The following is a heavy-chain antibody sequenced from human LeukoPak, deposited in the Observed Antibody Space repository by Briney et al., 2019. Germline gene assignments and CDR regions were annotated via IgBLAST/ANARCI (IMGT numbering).Heavy chain of an antibody. D-gene: IGHD2-2*02. CDR2: IYSAGGT. CDR3: AKDPLGNYCSTSSCYTGHDY. V-gene: IGHV3-53*05. CDR1: GFTVSSNY. J-gene: IGHJ4*02. Sequence: PGGSLRLSCAASGFTVSSNYMTWVRQTPGKGLEWVSVIYSAGGTYYADSVKGRFTISRDNSNNTLYLQMNSLRVEDTAVYYCAKDPLGNYCSTSSCYTGHDYWGQGTLVTVSS.